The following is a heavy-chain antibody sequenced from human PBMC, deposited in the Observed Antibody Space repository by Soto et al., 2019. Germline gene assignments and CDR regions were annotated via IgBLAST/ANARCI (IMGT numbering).Heavy chain of an antibody. V-gene: IGHV4-34*01. CDR1: GGSFSGYY. CDR3: ARGRGYSYGYPYYYYYMDV. J-gene: IGHJ6*03. Sequence: SETLSLTCAVYGGSFSGYYWSWLRQPPGKGLEWIGEINHSGSTNYNPSLKSRVTISVDTSKNQFSLKLSSVTAADTAVYYCARGRGYSYGYPYYYYYMDVWGKGTTVTVSS. D-gene: IGHD5-18*01. CDR2: INHSGST.